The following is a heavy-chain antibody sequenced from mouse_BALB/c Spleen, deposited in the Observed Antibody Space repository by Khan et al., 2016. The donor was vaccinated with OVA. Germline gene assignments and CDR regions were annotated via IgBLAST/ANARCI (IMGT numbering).Heavy chain of an antibody. J-gene: IGHJ1*01. V-gene: IGHV3-2*02. CDR3: GRRSV. CDR2: ITYSGST. Sequence: EVQLQESGPGLVKPSQSLSLTCTVTGYSITSDYAWNWIRQFPGNKLEWMGYITYSGSTSYNPSLKSRISISRDTSKNQFFLQLKSVTTEDTATYFCGRRSVWGAGTTVTVSS. CDR1: GYSITSDYA.